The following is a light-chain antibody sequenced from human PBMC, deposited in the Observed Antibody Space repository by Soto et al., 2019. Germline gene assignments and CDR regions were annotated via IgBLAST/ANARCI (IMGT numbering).Light chain of an antibody. Sequence: MKKYRSYVAAVVGDTVTITWLTRPPISVYLNWYQQKPGKAPTLLISAASTLQSGVPSRFSGSGKGTHFTLSISDLRPEDFATYYFQHTYAAPLTFGGGT. J-gene: IGKJ4*01. V-gene: IGKV1-39*01. CDR1: PPISVY. CDR2: AAS. CDR3: QHTYAAPLT.